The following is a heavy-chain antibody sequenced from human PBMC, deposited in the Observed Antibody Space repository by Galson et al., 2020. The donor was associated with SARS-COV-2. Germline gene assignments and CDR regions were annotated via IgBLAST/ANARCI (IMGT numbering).Heavy chain of an antibody. CDR2: FDPEHGET. V-gene: IGHV1-24*01. CDR1: RYTLTELS. Sequence: ASVNVSCKVSRYTLTELSLHWLRQAPAKGLAWLGGFDPEHGETIYEQKFQGRVTMTEDTSTDTAYMELSSLRPEDTAVYYCATAPHYYGSVSYRGFDPWGQGTLVTVSS. CDR3: ATAPHYYGSVSYRGFDP. D-gene: IGHD3-10*01. J-gene: IGHJ5*02.